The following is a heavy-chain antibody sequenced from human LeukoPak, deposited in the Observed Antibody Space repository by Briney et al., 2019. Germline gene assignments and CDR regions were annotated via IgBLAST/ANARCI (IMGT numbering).Heavy chain of an antibody. CDR3: ARVAVAGPTGWFDP. J-gene: IGHJ5*02. V-gene: IGHV3-21*01. Sequence: GGSLRLSCAASGFTFSSYAMHWVRQAPGKGLEWVSSISSTSAYIHYADSVKGRFTISRDNIDNVVYLQMSSLRAEDTAVYYCARVAVAGPTGWFDPWGQGTLVTVSS. D-gene: IGHD6-13*01. CDR1: GFTFSSYA. CDR2: ISSTSAYI.